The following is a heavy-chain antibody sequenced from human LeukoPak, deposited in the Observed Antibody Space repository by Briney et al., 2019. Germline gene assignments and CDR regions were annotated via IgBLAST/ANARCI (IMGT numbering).Heavy chain of an antibody. Sequence: ASVKVSCKASGYTFTGYYMHWLRQARGKGLEWMGWINPNSGGTNYAQKFQGRVTMTRDTSISTAYMELSRLRSDDTAVYYCARTEWELANWFDPWGQGTLVTVSS. CDR1: GYTFTGYY. D-gene: IGHD1-26*01. J-gene: IGHJ5*02. V-gene: IGHV1-2*02. CDR2: INPNSGGT. CDR3: ARTEWELANWFDP.